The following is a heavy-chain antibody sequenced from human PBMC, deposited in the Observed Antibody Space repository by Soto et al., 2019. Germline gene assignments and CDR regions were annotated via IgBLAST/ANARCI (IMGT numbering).Heavy chain of an antibody. J-gene: IGHJ6*03. CDR3: ARGPNRTVRGVMASTTKSYYYYMDV. V-gene: IGHV4-34*01. CDR2: INHSGST. D-gene: IGHD3-10*01. CDR1: GGSFSGYC. Sequence: PSETLPLTCAVYGGSFSGYCWSWIRQPPGKGLEWIGEINHSGSTNYNPSLKSRVTISVDTSKNQFSLKLSSVTAADTAVYYCARGPNRTVRGVMASTTKSYYYYMDVWGKRTTVTVSS.